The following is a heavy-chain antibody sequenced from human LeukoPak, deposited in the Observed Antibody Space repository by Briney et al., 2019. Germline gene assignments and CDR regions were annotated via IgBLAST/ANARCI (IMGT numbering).Heavy chain of an antibody. CDR1: GGTFTNYA. CDR3: ASQDASIYSESSTSPTYSD. D-gene: IGHD3-22*01. V-gene: IGHV1-69*05. CDR2: IIPIFDSA. Sequence: ASVKGSCKASGGTFTNYAFNWVRQAPGQGLECMGRIIPIFDSAHYAQRFQGRITITTDESSTTAYMTLSSLTSDDPAVYYCASQDASIYSESSTSPTYSDWGQGTLVTVSS. J-gene: IGHJ4*02.